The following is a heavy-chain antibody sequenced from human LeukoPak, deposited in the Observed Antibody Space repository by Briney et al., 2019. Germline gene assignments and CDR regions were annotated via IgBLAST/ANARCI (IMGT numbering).Heavy chain of an antibody. D-gene: IGHD7-27*01. V-gene: IGHV3-23*01. CDR2: ISGSGGST. CDR3: AKDLGRLYYYYGMDV. CDR1: GFTFSTYA. Sequence: PGGSLRLSCAASGFTFSTYAMSWVRQAPGKGLEWVSAISGSGGSTHYADSVKGRFTISRDNSKNTLYLQMNSLRAEDTAVYYCAKDLGRLYYYYGMDVWGQGTTVTVSS. J-gene: IGHJ6*02.